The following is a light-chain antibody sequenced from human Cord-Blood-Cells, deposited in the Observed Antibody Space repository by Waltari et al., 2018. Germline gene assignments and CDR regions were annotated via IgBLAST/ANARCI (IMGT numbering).Light chain of an antibody. J-gene: IGKJ3*01. Sequence: QMTAYPSSGSASVGDRATRTCRASQDISSWLAWYQQKPGKAPKLLIYAASSLQSGVPSRFSGSGSGTDFTLTISSLQPEDFATYYCQQANSFPFTFGPGTKVDIK. CDR3: QQANSFPFT. CDR1: QDISSW. V-gene: IGKV1-12*01. CDR2: AAS.